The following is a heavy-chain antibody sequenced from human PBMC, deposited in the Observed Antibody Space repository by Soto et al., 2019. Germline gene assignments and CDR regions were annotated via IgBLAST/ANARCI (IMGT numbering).Heavy chain of an antibody. J-gene: IGHJ1*01. CDR2: ISGGGGRT. CDR3: AKGGDIPPNLSVYQFQH. Sequence: GGSLRLSCAASGFTFSSYAMSWVRQAPGKGLEWVSAISGGGGRTYYADSVKGRFTISRDNSKNTLYLQMNSLRAEDTAVYYCAKGGDIPPNLSVYQFQHWGQGTLVTVSS. V-gene: IGHV3-23*01. CDR1: GFTFSSYA. D-gene: IGHD2-15*01.